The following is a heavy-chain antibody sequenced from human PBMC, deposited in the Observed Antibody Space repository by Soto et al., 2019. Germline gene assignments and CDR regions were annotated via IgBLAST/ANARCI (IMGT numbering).Heavy chain of an antibody. J-gene: IGHJ4*02. CDR3: TRANWYSEY. CDR2: IYYNGNT. Sequence: SETLSLTCTVSGGSISNHYWSWIRQPPGKGLEWIRYIYYNGNTNYNPPLKSRDTMSVDTSRNQISLKLSSVTAADTAVYYCTRANWYSEYWGQGTLVTVSS. D-gene: IGHD7-27*01. V-gene: IGHV4-59*11. CDR1: GGSISNHY.